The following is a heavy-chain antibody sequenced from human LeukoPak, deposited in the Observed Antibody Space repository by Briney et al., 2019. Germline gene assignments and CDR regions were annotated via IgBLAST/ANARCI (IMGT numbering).Heavy chain of an antibody. Sequence: GTSLRLSCTASGFTFSAYALHWVRQAPGKGLEWVAVISHDESNYYYAESVKGRFSISRDDSKNTLVLQMNSLTTEEAGVYYCARARTGSYYSPFEYWGPGTLVTVSS. CDR1: GFTFSAYA. J-gene: IGHJ1*01. CDR2: ISHDESNY. V-gene: IGHV3-30*04. CDR3: ARARTGSYYSPFEY. D-gene: IGHD1-26*01.